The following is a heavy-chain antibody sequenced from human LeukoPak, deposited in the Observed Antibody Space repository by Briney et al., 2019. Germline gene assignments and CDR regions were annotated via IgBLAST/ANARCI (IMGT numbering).Heavy chain of an antibody. Sequence: PSETLSLTCTVSGGSISSGGYYWSWIRQHPGKGLEWIGYIYYSGSTYYNPSLKSRVTISVDTSKSQFSLKLSSVTAADTAVYYCARDTYGSGTFDYWGQGTLVTVSS. CDR2: IYYSGST. CDR1: GGSISSGGYY. V-gene: IGHV4-31*03. J-gene: IGHJ4*02. D-gene: IGHD3-10*01. CDR3: ARDTYGSGTFDY.